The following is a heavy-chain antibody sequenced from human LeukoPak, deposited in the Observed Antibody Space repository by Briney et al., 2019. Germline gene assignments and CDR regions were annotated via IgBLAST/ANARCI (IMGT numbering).Heavy chain of an antibody. D-gene: IGHD6-19*01. CDR3: ARDPVTGIAVAGSGYYGMDV. J-gene: IGHJ6*02. V-gene: IGHV1-18*01. CDR2: ISAYNGNT. CDR1: GYTFTSYG. Sequence: ASVKVSCKASGYTFTSYGISWVRQAPGQGLEWMGWISAYNGNTNYAQELQGRVTMTTDTSTSTAYMELRSLRSDDTAVYYCARDPVTGIAVAGSGYYGMDVWGQGTTVTVSS.